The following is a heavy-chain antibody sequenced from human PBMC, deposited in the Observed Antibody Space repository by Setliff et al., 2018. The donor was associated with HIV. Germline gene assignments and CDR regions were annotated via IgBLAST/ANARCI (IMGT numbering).Heavy chain of an antibody. CDR2: INPNSGGT. CDR3: ARSVLLWFGELHFDY. V-gene: IGHV1-2*06. Sequence: VKVSCKASGYTFTDYYMHWVRQAPGQGLEWMGRINPNSGGTNYAQKFQGRVTMTRDTSISTAYMELSRLRSDDTAVYYCARSVLLWFGELHFDYWGQGTLVTVSS. D-gene: IGHD3-10*01. J-gene: IGHJ4*02. CDR1: GYTFTDYY.